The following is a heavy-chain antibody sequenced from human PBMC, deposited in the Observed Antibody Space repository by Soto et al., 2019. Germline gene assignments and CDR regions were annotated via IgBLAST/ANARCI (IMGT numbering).Heavy chain of an antibody. V-gene: IGHV3-23*01. CDR3: GKARDTVPAYDAYHM. CDR1: SVTVSSYP. Sequence: WALRLSSLPSSVTVSSYPIIWIRWSAGRGLEGVSAITGRCGFTNCEDSVKGRSTISNSKNLLFLQMNRLRAEDPALYSCGKARDTVPAYDAYHMWGQGTMVSVS. J-gene: IGHJ3*02. CDR2: ITGRCGFT. D-gene: IGHD5-18*01.